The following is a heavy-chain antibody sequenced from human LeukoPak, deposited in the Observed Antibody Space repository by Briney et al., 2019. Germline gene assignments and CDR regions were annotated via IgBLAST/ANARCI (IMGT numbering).Heavy chain of an antibody. Sequence: GASVKVSCKAYGGTFSSYSISWVRQAPGQGPEWMGGTIPIFGTANYAQRFQGRVTITTDESTRTAYMELSSLRSEDTAVYYCARVRRYCSGGSCPIDYWGQGTLVTVSS. J-gene: IGHJ4*02. V-gene: IGHV1-69*05. CDR3: ARVRRYCSGGSCPIDY. CDR1: GGTFSSYS. D-gene: IGHD2-15*01. CDR2: TIPIFGTA.